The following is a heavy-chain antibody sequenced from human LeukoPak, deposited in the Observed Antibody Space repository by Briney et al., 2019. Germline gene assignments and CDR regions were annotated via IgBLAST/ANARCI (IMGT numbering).Heavy chain of an antibody. D-gene: IGHD2-2*01. CDR3: ARVRGYCSSTICYRYYFDY. Sequence: SETLSLTCTVSGYSNSSGYYWGWIRQPPGKGLEWIGTIYHSGSTYYNPSLKSRVTISVDTSKNQFSLKLTSVTAADTAVYYCARVRGYCSSTICYRYYFDYWGQGTLVTVSS. V-gene: IGHV4-38-2*02. CDR1: GYSNSSGYY. J-gene: IGHJ4*02. CDR2: IYHSGST.